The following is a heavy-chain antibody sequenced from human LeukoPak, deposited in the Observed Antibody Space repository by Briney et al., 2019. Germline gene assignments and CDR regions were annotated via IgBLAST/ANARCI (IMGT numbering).Heavy chain of an antibody. CDR1: GFTFSSYG. Sequence: PGGSLRLSCAASGFTFSSYGMHWVRQAPGKGLEWVAFIRYDGSNKYYADSVKGRFTISRDNAKNSLYLQMNSLRAEDTAVYYCARDSYQLPYYFDYWGQGTLVTVSS. J-gene: IGHJ4*02. D-gene: IGHD3-16*02. V-gene: IGHV3-30*02. CDR3: ARDSYQLPYYFDY. CDR2: IRYDGSNK.